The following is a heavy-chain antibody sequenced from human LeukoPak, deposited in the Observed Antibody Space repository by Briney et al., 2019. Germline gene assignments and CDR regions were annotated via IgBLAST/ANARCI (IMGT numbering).Heavy chain of an antibody. CDR3: ARGDYYDSSRYPDY. CDR2: INPNSGGR. J-gene: IGHJ4*02. D-gene: IGHD3-22*01. V-gene: IGHV1-2*02. CDR1: GYTFTGHY. Sequence: ASVKVSCKASGYTFTGHYMHWVRQAPGQGLEWMGWINPNSGGRDYAQKFQGRVTLTRDTSISTAYMELSRLRSDDTAVYYCARGDYYDSSRYPDYWGQGTLVTVSS.